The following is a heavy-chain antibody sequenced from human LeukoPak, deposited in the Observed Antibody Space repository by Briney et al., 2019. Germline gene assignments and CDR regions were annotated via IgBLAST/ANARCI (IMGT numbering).Heavy chain of an antibody. V-gene: IGHV3-49*04. D-gene: IGHD3-10*01. J-gene: IGHJ4*02. CDR2: IRTKDFGGTT. Sequence: GGSLRLSCTASGFTFGDYSMSWVRQAPGKGLEYIGFIRTKDFGGTTEYAAPVKGRFTISRDDSKSIAYLQIHSLKSEDTAVYYCSRDGLDYYGSGSYRRFDYWGQGTLVTVSS. CDR3: SRDGLDYYGSGSYRRFDY. CDR1: GFTFGDYS.